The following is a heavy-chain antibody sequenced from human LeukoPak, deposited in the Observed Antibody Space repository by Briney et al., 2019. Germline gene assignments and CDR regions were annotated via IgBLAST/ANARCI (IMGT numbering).Heavy chain of an antibody. J-gene: IGHJ5*02. CDR1: GYTFTSYY. Sequence: GASVKVSCKATGYTFTSYYIHWVRQAPGQGLEWMGGIIPIFGTANYAQKFQGRVTITADESTSTAYMELSSLRSEDTAVYYCARDRGRATWFDPWGQGTVVTVSS. V-gene: IGHV1-69*13. CDR2: IIPIFGTA. D-gene: IGHD3-10*01. CDR3: ARDRGRATWFDP.